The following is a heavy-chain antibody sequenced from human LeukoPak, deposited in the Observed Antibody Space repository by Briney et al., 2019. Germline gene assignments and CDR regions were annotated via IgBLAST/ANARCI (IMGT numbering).Heavy chain of an antibody. J-gene: IGHJ6*03. V-gene: IGHV1-18*04. CDR1: GYTFTGYY. D-gene: IGHD2-2*01. CDR2: ISAYNGNT. Sequence: PGASVKVSCKASGYTFTGYYMHWVRQAPGQGLEWMGWISAYNGNTNYAQKLQGRVTMTTDTSTSTAYMELRSLRSDDTAVYYCARGLSSTSLETPGYYYYMDVWGKGTTVTVSS. CDR3: ARGLSSTSLETPGYYYYMDV.